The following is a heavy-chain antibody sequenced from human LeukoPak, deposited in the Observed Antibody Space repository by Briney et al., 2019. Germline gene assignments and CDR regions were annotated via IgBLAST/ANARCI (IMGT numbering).Heavy chain of an antibody. CDR1: GFTFNNYA. D-gene: IGHD1-1*01. CDR3: AKLFRTGTPLGR. J-gene: IGHJ5*02. CDR2: ITGSGGST. Sequence: GGSLRLSCAASGFTFNNYAMSWVRQAPGKGLEWVSSITGSGGSTYYADSVKGRFTISRDNSKNTLFLQMNSLRAEDTAVYYCAKLFRTGTPLGRWGQGTLVTVSS. V-gene: IGHV3-23*01.